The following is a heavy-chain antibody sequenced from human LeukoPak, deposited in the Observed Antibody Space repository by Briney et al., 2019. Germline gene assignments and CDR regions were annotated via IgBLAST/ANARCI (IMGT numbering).Heavy chain of an antibody. CDR1: GGSFSGYY. CDR2: INHSGST. CDR3: ASAAAGYDDAFDI. Sequence: SETLSLTCAVYGGSFSGYYWSWIRQPPGKGLEWIGEINHSGSTNYNPSLKSRVTIPVDTSKNQFSLKLSSVTAADTAVYYCASAAAGYDDAFDIWGQGTMVTVSS. V-gene: IGHV4-34*01. D-gene: IGHD6-13*01. J-gene: IGHJ3*02.